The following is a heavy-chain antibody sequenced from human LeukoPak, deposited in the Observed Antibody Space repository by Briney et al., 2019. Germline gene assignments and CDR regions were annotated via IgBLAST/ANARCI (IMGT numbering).Heavy chain of an antibody. CDR3: ARDRGGYYPFDAFDI. V-gene: IGHV3-33*01. CDR2: IWYDGGIK. CDR1: GFTFSSFG. J-gene: IGHJ3*02. D-gene: IGHD1-26*01. Sequence: GRSLRLSCAASGFTFSSFGMHWVRQAPGKGPEWVAVIWYDGGIKYYADSVKGRFTISRDNSKNTLYLQMNSLRAEDTAVYYCARDRGGYYPFDAFDIWGQGTMVTVSS.